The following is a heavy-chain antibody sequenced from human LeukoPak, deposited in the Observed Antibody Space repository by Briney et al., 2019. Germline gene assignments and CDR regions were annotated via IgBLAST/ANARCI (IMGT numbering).Heavy chain of an antibody. CDR2: IYPGDSDT. V-gene: IGHV5-51*01. CDR1: GYSFTSYW. CDR3: ARLSYYDSSGYNFDY. Sequence: GESLKISCKGSGYSFTSYWIGWVRQMPGKGLERMGIIYPGDSDTRYSPSFQGQVTISADKSISTAYLQWSSLKASDTAMYYCARLSYYDSSGYNFDYWGQGTLVTVSS. J-gene: IGHJ4*02. D-gene: IGHD3-22*01.